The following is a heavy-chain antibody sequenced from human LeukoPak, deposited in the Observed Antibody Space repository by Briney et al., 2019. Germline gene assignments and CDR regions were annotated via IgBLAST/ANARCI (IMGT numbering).Heavy chain of an antibody. V-gene: IGHV4-59*01. CDR2: IYYSGST. Sequence: PSETLSLTCTVSGGSISNYYWSWIRQPPGKGLEWIGYIYYSGSTNYNPSLKSRVIISVDTSKNQFSLKLSSVAAADTAVYYCARSPYCSSANCPFDLWGQGTLVTVSS. CDR3: ARSPYCSSANCPFDL. CDR1: GGSISNYY. J-gene: IGHJ5*02. D-gene: IGHD2-2*01.